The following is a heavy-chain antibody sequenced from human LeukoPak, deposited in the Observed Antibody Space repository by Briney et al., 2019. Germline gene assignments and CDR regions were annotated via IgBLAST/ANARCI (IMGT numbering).Heavy chain of an antibody. Sequence: SETLSLTCAVSRGSITNSSCYWGWIRQPPGKGLEWIGGIYYTGTTYYSPSLNSRITISMDTSKRQFSLRLASVTAADTAVYYCARRAVVPAAVSYFDNWGQGTLVTVSS. CDR2: IYYTGTT. CDR3: ARRAVVPAAVSYFDN. CDR1: RGSITNSSCY. D-gene: IGHD2-2*01. J-gene: IGHJ4*02. V-gene: IGHV4-39*01.